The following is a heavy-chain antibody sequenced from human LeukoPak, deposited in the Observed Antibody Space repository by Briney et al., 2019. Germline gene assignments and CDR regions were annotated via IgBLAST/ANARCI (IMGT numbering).Heavy chain of an antibody. J-gene: IGHJ4*02. V-gene: IGHV4-59*01. Sequence: SETLSLTCTVSGGSISSYYWSWIRQPPGKGLEWIANIYYSGSTNYNPSLKSRVTISVDTSKNQFSLKLSSVTAADTAVYYCARTGSDWYPLNNWGQGTLVTVSS. CDR1: GGSISSYY. D-gene: IGHD6-19*01. CDR2: IYYSGST. CDR3: ARTGSDWYPLNN.